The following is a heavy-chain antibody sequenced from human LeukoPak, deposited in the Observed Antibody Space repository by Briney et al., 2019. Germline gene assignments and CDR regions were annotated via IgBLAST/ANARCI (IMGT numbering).Heavy chain of an antibody. CDR2: IMIGGDGK. CDR1: GFTFNNYA. V-gene: IGHV3-23*01. J-gene: IGHJ4*02. Sequence: GGSLRLSCAGSGFTFNNYAMSWVRRAPRKGLEWVSTIMIGGDGKHYADSVKGRFTISRDNSKNTLYLQMNSLRAEDTAVYYCAKLGSGTTSPEFDYWGQGTLVTVSS. CDR3: AKLGSGTTSPEFDY. D-gene: IGHD1-7*01.